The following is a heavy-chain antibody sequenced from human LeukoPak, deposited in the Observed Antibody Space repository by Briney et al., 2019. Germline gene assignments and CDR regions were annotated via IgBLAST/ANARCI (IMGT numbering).Heavy chain of an antibody. Sequence: VASVKVSCKASGYTFTGYYMHWVRQAPGQGREWMGWINPNSGGTNYAQKFQGRVTMTRDTSISTAYMELSRLRSDDTAVYYCARGTGVGATVWFDPWGQGTLVTVSS. V-gene: IGHV1-2*02. CDR2: INPNSGGT. CDR3: ARGTGVGATVWFDP. CDR1: GYTFTGYY. D-gene: IGHD1-26*01. J-gene: IGHJ5*02.